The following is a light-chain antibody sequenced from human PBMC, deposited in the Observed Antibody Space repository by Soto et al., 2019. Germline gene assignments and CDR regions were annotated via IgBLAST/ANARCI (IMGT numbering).Light chain of an antibody. Sequence: DIVMTQSPLSLPVTPGEPASISCSSSQSLLHSNGYNYLDWYLQKPGQSPQLLIYLGSNRASGVPDRFSGSGSGTDFTLKISRVEAEDVGFYYCLQALQTPLTFGGGTKVEIK. CDR2: LGS. J-gene: IGKJ4*01. CDR3: LQALQTPLT. V-gene: IGKV2-28*01. CDR1: QSLLHSNGYNY.